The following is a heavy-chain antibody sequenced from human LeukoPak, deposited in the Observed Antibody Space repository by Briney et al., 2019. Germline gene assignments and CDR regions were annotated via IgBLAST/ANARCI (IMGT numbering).Heavy chain of an antibody. J-gene: IGHJ4*02. Sequence: GGSLRLSCTASGFTFSTYWMNWVRQAPGKGLEGVANIKQDGGEKYYVDSVKGRFTISRDNDKNSLYLQMNRLRAEETAVYYCARGRYCSGNRCSFFDFWGQGTLVTVSS. CDR2: IKQDGGEK. D-gene: IGHD2-15*01. V-gene: IGHV3-7*01. CDR1: GFTFSTYW. CDR3: ARGRYCSGNRCSFFDF.